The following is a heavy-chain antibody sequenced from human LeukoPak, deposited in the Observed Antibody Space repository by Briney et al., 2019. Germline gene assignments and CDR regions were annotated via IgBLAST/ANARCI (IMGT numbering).Heavy chain of an antibody. CDR3: ARFDYVWQTYGMDAFDI. CDR2: INHGGST. Sequence: KASETLSLNCAVSGFSISSGYSWAWLRQPPGKGLEWIGIINHGGSTNYNPSLKSRVAISLDTPKNVFSLKLTSVTAADTAMYYCARFDYVWQTYGMDAFDIWGRGTMVTVSS. CDR1: GFSISSGYS. D-gene: IGHD3-16*01. V-gene: IGHV4-38-2*01. J-gene: IGHJ3*02.